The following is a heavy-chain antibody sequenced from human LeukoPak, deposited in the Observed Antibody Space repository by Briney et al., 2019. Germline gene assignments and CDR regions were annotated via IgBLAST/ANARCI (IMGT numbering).Heavy chain of an antibody. V-gene: IGHV1-2*02. Sequence: ASVKVSCKASGYTFTGYYMHWVRQAPGLGLEWMGWINPNSGGTNYAQKFQGRVTLTRDTSIGTAYMELSRLRSDDTAVYYCARSADDTFDIWGQGTMVTVSS. D-gene: IGHD6-19*01. J-gene: IGHJ3*02. CDR2: INPNSGGT. CDR3: ARSADDTFDI. CDR1: GYTFTGYY.